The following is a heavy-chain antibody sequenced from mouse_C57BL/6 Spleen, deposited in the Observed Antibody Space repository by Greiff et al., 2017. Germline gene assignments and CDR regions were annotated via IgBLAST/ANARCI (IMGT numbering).Heavy chain of an antibody. CDR2: IDPSDSYT. CDR3: ARSKDFDY. V-gene: IGHV1-50*01. J-gene: IGHJ2*01. CDR1: GYTFTSYW. Sequence: QVQLQQPGAELVKPGASVKLSCKASGYTFTSYWMQWVKQRPGQGLEWIGEIDPSDSYTNYNQKFKGKATLTVDTSSSTAYMQLSRLTSEDSAVYYCARSKDFDYWGQGTTLTGSS.